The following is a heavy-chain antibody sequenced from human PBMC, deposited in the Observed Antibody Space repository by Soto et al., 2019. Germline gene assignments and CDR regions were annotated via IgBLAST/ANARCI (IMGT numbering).Heavy chain of an antibody. CDR2: IIPMFGTT. D-gene: IGHD3-10*02. Sequence: QVQLVQSGAEIRKPGSTVKVSCKASGGTFSNHAINWVRQAPGQGLEWVGGIIPMFGTTNYAQRFQARVTITADESTTTAYLDLRGLRSEDTAVFYCARDLAPVVRGVLSSGMDVWGQGTTVTVS. J-gene: IGHJ6*02. V-gene: IGHV1-69*01. CDR1: GGTFSNHA. CDR3: ARDLAPVVRGVLSSGMDV.